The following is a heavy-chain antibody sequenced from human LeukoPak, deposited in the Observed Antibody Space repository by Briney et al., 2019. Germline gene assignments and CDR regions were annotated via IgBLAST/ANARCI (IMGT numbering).Heavy chain of an antibody. Sequence: GGSLRLSCAASGFTFSHYYMSWVRQAPGKGLEWVANIKQDGSEQFYLDSVKGRFTISRDNAKNSLYLQMNSLRAEDTAVYYCARVRLWYFDLWGRGTLVTVSS. J-gene: IGHJ2*01. V-gene: IGHV3-7*01. CDR2: IKQDGSEQ. CDR3: ARVRLWYFDL. D-gene: IGHD3-16*01. CDR1: GFTFSHYY.